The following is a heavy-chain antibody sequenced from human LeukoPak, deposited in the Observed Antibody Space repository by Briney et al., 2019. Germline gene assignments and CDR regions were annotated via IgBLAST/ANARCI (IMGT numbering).Heavy chain of an antibody. J-gene: IGHJ4*02. CDR1: GITLSNYG. Sequence: GGSLRLSCRVSGITLSNYGMSWVRQAPGKGLEWVAGISGSGGSTKYADSVKGRFTISRDNPKNTLYLQMTSLRAKDTAVYFCAKRGVVIRVILVGFHKEAYYFDSWGQGALVTVSS. CDR3: AKRGVVIRVILVGFHKEAYYFDS. V-gene: IGHV3-23*01. CDR2: ISGSGGST. D-gene: IGHD3-22*01.